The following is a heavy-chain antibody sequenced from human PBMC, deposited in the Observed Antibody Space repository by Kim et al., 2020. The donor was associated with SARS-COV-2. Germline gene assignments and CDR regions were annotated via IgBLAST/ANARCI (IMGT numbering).Heavy chain of an antibody. V-gene: IGHV3-30-3*01. CDR3: AKGEGYFSGGTCYRYFDY. J-gene: IGHJ4*02. Sequence: GGSLRLSCAASGFTFSTYTMHWVRQAPGKGLEWVAVVSGDGSKKYYADSVKGRFTISRDNSKNTLYLQMNSLRAEDTAVYYCAKGEGYFSGGTCYRYFDYWPQGPLVTVSS. CDR2: VSGDGSKK. CDR1: GFTFSTYT. D-gene: IGHD2-15*01.